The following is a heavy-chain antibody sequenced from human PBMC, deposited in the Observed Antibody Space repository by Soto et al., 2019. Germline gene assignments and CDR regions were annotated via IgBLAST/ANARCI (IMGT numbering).Heavy chain of an antibody. CDR1: GFSISTHA. D-gene: IGHD6-19*01. Sequence: GGSLRLAWVASGFSISTHALTWVRQAPGKGLEWVSSFSGRSGDTYYAASVKGRFTISGDSSKNTVILQMNNLRADDTALYYCARDSSAWPNYFDSWGQGIQVTVSS. CDR3: ARDSSAWPNYFDS. V-gene: IGHV3-23*01. J-gene: IGHJ4*02. CDR2: FSGRSGDT.